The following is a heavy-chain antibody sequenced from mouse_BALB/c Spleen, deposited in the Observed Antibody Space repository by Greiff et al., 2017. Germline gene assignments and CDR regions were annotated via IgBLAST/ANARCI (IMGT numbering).Heavy chain of an antibody. D-gene: IGHD1-1*01. CDR3: ARGITTALFDY. CDR2: ISYDGSN. Sequence: ESGPGLVKPSQSLSLTCSVTGYSITSGYYWNWIRQFPGNKLEWMGYISYDGSNNYNPSLKNRISITRDTSKNQFFLKLNSVTTEDTATYYCARGITTALFDYWGQGTTRTVSS. CDR1: GYSITSGYY. V-gene: IGHV3-6*02. J-gene: IGHJ2*01.